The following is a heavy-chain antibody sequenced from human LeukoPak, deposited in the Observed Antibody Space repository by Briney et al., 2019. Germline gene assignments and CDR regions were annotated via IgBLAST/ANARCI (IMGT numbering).Heavy chain of an antibody. V-gene: IGHV3-74*01. CDR1: GFTFSSYW. J-gene: IGHJ4*02. D-gene: IGHD5-24*01. Sequence: PGGSLRLSCAASGFTFSSYWMHWVRQAPGQGLVWVSRITSDGTSTAYADFVKGRFTISRDNAKNTLYLQMNSLRAEDTAVYYCARVAGTYQASRCDYWGQGTLVTVSS. CDR2: ITSDGTST. CDR3: ARVAGTYQASRCDY.